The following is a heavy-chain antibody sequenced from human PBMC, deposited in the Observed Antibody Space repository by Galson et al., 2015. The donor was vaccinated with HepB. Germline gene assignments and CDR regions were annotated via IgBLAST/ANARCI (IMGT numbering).Heavy chain of an antibody. V-gene: IGHV4-59*01. D-gene: IGHD5-24*01. CDR1: GGSISTYY. CDR2: IYYSVST. Sequence: SETLSLTCTVSGGSISTYYWSWIRQPPGKGLEWIGYIYYSVSTNYNPSLKSRVTISVDTSKNQFSLKLNSVTAADTAVYYCARVGDGSFDYWGQGTLVTVSS. CDR3: ARVGDGSFDY. J-gene: IGHJ4*02.